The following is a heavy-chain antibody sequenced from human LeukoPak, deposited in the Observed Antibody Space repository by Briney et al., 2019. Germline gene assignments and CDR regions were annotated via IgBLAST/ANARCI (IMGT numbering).Heavy chain of an antibody. CDR3: ARGRTTVVTPLGPLDY. Sequence: GRSLRLSCAASGFTVSSNYMSWVRQAPGKGLEWVSVIYSGGSTYYADSVKGRFTISRDNSKNTLYLQMNSLRAEDTAVYYCARGRTTVVTPLGPLDYWGQGTLVTVSS. D-gene: IGHD4-23*01. CDR1: GFTVSSNY. J-gene: IGHJ4*02. CDR2: IYSGGST. V-gene: IGHV3-53*01.